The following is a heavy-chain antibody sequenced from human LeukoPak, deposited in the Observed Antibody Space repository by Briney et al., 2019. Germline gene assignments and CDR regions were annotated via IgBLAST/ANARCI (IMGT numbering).Heavy chain of an antibody. D-gene: IGHD3-10*01. CDR2: ISSSGST. J-gene: IGHJ5*01. CDR1: GDSISSGDYY. CDR3: ATDGMVRGPDAWFDS. V-gene: IGHV4-61*02. Sequence: SETLSLTCTVSGDSISSGDYYWSWIRQPAGKGLEWIGRISSSGSTNYNPSLKSRVTISVDTSKNQFSLNLTSVTAADTAVYYCATDGMVRGPDAWFDSWGQGTLVTVSS.